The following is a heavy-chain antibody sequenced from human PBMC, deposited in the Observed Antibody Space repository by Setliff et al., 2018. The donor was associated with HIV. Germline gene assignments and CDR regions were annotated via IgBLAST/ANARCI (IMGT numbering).Heavy chain of an antibody. CDR2: IYPSGSA. Sequence: SETLSLTCTVSGGSIIGRYWSWIRQPAGKGLGWIGRIYPSGSANYNPSLKSRAIISVDTSKNQFSLKLKSVTAADTAVYYCARDSVSGVVTADNNWFDPWGQGILVTVSS. J-gene: IGHJ5*02. CDR1: GGSIIGRY. V-gene: IGHV4-4*07. D-gene: IGHD2-21*02. CDR3: ARDSVSGVVTADNNWFDP.